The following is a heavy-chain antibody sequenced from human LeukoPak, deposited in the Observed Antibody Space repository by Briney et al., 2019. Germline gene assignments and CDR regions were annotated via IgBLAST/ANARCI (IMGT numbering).Heavy chain of an antibody. D-gene: IGHD2-2*01. CDR2: IIPIFGTA. J-gene: IGHJ5*02. Sequence: SVKVSCKASGGTFSSYAISWVRQAPGQGLEWMGGIIPIFGTANYAQKFQGRVTITRDTSITTAYMELSSLRSEDTAVYYCARGGRGVVPAAPYFSWFDPWGQGTLVTVSS. V-gene: IGHV1-69*05. CDR1: GGTFSSYA. CDR3: ARGGRGVVPAAPYFSWFDP.